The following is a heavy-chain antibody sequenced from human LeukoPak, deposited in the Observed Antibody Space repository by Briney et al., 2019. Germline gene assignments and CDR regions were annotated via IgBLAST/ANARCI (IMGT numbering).Heavy chain of an antibody. CDR3: ARDNRVVVITTFYYGMDV. CDR2: IRDTGDTT. V-gene: IGHV3-23*01. D-gene: IGHD3-22*01. CDR1: GFTFSSYA. J-gene: IGHJ6*02. Sequence: TGGSLRLSCTASGFTFSSYAMSWVRQAPGKGLDWVSTIRDTGDTTYYADSVKGRFTISRDNAKNSLYLQMNSLRAEDTAVYYCARDNRVVVITTFYYGMDVWGQGTTVTVSS.